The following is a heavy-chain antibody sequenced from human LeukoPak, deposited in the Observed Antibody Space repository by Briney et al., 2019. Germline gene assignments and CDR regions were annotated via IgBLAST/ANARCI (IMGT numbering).Heavy chain of an antibody. CDR2: IYYSGST. D-gene: IGHD1/OR15-1a*01. Sequence: SETLSLTCTVSGGSISSYYWSWIRQAPGKGLEWIGYIYYSGSTNYNPSLKSRVTISVDTSKNQFSLKLSSVTAADTAVYYCARGDGRTFDYWGQGTLVTVSS. V-gene: IGHV4-59*01. CDR1: GGSISSYY. CDR3: ARGDGRTFDY. J-gene: IGHJ4*02.